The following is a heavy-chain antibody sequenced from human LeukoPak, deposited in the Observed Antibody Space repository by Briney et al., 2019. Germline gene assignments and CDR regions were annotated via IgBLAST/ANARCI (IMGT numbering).Heavy chain of an antibody. CDR3: ARGVTGGWYGDFQH. V-gene: IGHV4-59*01. Sequence: ETLSHNCTVSGGFINTYFGSWIRQPPGKELEWIGYIYYSGSTNYNPSLKSRVTISVDTSKNQFSLKLSSVTAADTAVYYCARGVTGGWYGDFQHWGQGTLVTVSS. J-gene: IGHJ1*01. CDR1: GGFINTYF. CDR2: IYYSGST. D-gene: IGHD6-19*01.